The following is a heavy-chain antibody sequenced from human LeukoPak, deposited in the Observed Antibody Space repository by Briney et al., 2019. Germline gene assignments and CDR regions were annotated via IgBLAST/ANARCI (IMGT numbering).Heavy chain of an antibody. Sequence: HPGGSLRLSCAASGFTFSTYAMSWVRQAPGKGLEWVSAISGSGGSTYYADSVKGRFTISRDNSKNTLYLQMNSLRAEDTAVYYCAKDVMERDGLDAFDIWGQGTMVTVSS. CDR2: ISGSGGST. D-gene: IGHD1-1*01. CDR1: GFTFSTYA. J-gene: IGHJ3*02. CDR3: AKDVMERDGLDAFDI. V-gene: IGHV3-23*01.